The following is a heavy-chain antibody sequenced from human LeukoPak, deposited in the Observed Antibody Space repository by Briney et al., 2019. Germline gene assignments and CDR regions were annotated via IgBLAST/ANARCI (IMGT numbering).Heavy chain of an antibody. J-gene: IGHJ4*02. D-gene: IGHD7-27*01. CDR3: ARAPGVTGVSHFDY. CDR1: EYTFSVYH. Sequence: GASVKVSCKASEYTFSVYHIHWVRLAPGQGLEWMAWINPNSGDTNYAQKFQGRVTMTRDTSISTVYMEVSSLRSDDTAVYYCARAPGVTGVSHFDYWGQGTLVTVSS. CDR2: INPNSGDT. V-gene: IGHV1-2*02.